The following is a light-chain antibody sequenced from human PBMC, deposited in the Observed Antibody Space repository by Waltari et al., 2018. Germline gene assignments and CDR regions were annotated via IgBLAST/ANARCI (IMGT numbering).Light chain of an antibody. Sequence: AIRMTQSTSSLSPSTGDSVTITCRASQGISSYLAWYQQKPGKAPKLLIYAASTLQSGVPSRFSGSGSGTDFTLTISCLQSEDFATYYCQQYYSYPRTFGQGTKLEIK. CDR3: QQYYSYPRT. CDR2: AAS. V-gene: IGKV1-8*01. CDR1: QGISSY. J-gene: IGKJ2*02.